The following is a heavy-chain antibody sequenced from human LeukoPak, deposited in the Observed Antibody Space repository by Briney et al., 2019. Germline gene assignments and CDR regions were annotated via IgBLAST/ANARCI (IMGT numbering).Heavy chain of an antibody. CDR3: ARDLSPRAAAGSPYYYYMDV. D-gene: IGHD6-13*01. Sequence: PGRSLRLSCAASGFTFSSYGMHWVRQAPGKGLEWVAVISYDGSNKYYADSVKGRFTISRDNSKNTLYLQMNSLRAEDTAVYYCARDLSPRAAAGSPYYYYMDVWGKGTTVTVSS. CDR1: GFTFSSYG. J-gene: IGHJ6*03. CDR2: ISYDGSNK. V-gene: IGHV3-30*03.